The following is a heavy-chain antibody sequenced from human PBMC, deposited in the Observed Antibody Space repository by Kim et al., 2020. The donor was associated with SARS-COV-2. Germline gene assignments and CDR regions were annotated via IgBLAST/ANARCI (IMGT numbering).Heavy chain of an antibody. Sequence: GGSLRLSCAASGFTFSDYYMSWIRQAPGKGLEWVSYISSSGSTIYYADSVKGRFTISRDNAKNSLYLQMNSLRAEDTAVYYCARDRASGSYYKIQFYYYYYGMDVWGQGTTVTVSS. CDR2: ISSSGSTI. V-gene: IGHV3-11*01. CDR1: GFTFSDYY. CDR3: ARDRASGSYYKIQFYYYYYGMDV. J-gene: IGHJ6*02. D-gene: IGHD3-10*01.